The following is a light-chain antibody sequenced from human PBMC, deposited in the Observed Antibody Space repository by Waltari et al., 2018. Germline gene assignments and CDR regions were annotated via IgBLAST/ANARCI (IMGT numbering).Light chain of an antibody. CDR2: DAS. CDR3: QHRHNWPPTFT. Sequence: EIVLTQSPATLSLSPGDRATLSCRASQSVRNYLAWYRQKPGQAPRLLIYDASERAPGIPARFSGSGSGTDFTLTISSLEPDDFAVYCCQHRHNWPPTFTFGQGAKLEVK. CDR1: QSVRNY. J-gene: IGKJ2*01. V-gene: IGKV3-11*01.